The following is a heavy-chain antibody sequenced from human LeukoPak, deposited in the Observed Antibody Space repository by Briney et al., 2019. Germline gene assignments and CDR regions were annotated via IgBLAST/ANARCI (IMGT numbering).Heavy chain of an antibody. Sequence: SETLSLTCTVSGYSISSGYYWGWIRQPPGKGLEWIGYIYYSGSTNYNPSLKSRVTISVDTSKNQFSLKLSSVTAADTAVYYCARKAAAWAFDIWGQGTMVTVSS. CDR3: ARKAAAWAFDI. D-gene: IGHD6-13*01. CDR2: IYYSGST. V-gene: IGHV4-61*05. J-gene: IGHJ3*02. CDR1: GYSISSGYY.